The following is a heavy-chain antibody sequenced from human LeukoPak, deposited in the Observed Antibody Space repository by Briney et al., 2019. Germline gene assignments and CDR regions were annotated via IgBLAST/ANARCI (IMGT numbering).Heavy chain of an antibody. Sequence: GGSLRLSYAASGFTFSSYSMNWVRQAPGKGLEWVSSISSSSSYIYYADSVRGRFTISRDNAKNSLYLQMNSLRAEDTAVYYCARDSGRLNYYGSGSYGAFDIWGQGTMVTVSS. D-gene: IGHD3-10*01. CDR2: ISSSSSYI. CDR3: ARDSGRLNYYGSGSYGAFDI. V-gene: IGHV3-21*01. CDR1: GFTFSSYS. J-gene: IGHJ3*02.